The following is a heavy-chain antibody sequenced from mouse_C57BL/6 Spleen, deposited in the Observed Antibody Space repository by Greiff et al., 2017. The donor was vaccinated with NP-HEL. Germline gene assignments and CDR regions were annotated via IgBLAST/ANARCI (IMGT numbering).Heavy chain of an antibody. CDR1: GYAFSSYW. CDR2: IYPGDGDT. J-gene: IGHJ2*01. Sequence: VQLQQSGAELVKPGASVKISCKASGYAFSSYWMNWVKQRPGKGLEWIGQIYPGDGDTNDNGKFKGKATLTADKSSSTADMQLSILTSEDSAVYFCARWRGNDDGYFDYWGQGTTLTVSS. D-gene: IGHD2-12*01. CDR3: ARWRGNDDGYFDY. V-gene: IGHV1-80*01.